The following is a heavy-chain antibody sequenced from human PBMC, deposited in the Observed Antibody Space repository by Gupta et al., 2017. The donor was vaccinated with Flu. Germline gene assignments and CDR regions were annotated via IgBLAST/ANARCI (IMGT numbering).Heavy chain of an antibody. D-gene: IGHD2-8*01. V-gene: IGHV4-34*01. CDR1: GGSFSGYY. CDR2: INHSGST. CDR3: ARGGGCTNGVCYTSDYYGMDV. Sequence: QVQLQQWGAGLLKPSETMSLTCAVYGGSFSGYYWSWIRQPPGKGLEWIGEINHSGSTNYNPSLKSRVTISVDTSKNQFSLKLSSVTAADTAVYYCARGGGCTNGVCYTSDYYGMDVWGQGSKVTVSS. J-gene: IGHJ6*02.